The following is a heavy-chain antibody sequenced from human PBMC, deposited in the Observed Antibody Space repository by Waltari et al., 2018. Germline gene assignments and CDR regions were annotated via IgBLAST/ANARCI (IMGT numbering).Heavy chain of an antibody. CDR2: IIPIVGTA. V-gene: IGHV1-69*13. Sequence: QVQLVQSGAEVKKPGSSVKVSCKASGGTFSSYAISWVRQAPGQGLEWVGGIIPIVGTANYAQKFQGRGTSTADESTSKAYMELSSLRSEDTAVYYCASGISSGRRYDYWGQGTLVTVSS. CDR1: GGTFSSYA. J-gene: IGHJ4*02. CDR3: ASGISSGRRYDY. D-gene: IGHD6-19*01.